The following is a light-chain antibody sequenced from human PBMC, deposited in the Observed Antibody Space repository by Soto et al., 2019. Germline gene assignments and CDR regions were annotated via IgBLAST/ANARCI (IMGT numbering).Light chain of an antibody. CDR1: QSLLHSNGYNY. CDR2: LGS. V-gene: IGKV2-28*01. J-gene: IGKJ4*01. CDR3: MQALQTPVT. Sequence: DIVMTQSPLSLPVTPGEPASISCRSSQSLLHSNGYNYLDWYLQKPGQSPQLLIYLGSNRASGVPDRFSGSGSGTDFTLKISRVEAEDVGVYYCMQALQTPVTFGGWTKVEIK.